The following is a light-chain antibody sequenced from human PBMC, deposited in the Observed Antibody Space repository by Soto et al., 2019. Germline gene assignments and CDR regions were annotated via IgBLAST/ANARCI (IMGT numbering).Light chain of an antibody. CDR2: DAS. CDR1: QTIRNY. J-gene: IGKJ2*01. V-gene: IGKV1-39*01. CDR3: QHSYNTPRA. Sequence: DIQMTQSPSLLSASVGARVTITCRSHQTIRNYLNWYQQKPGKAPNLLIHDASSLQNGVPSRFSGRGFGTDFTLTINDLQVADFATYYCQHSYNTPRAFGQGTKIEI.